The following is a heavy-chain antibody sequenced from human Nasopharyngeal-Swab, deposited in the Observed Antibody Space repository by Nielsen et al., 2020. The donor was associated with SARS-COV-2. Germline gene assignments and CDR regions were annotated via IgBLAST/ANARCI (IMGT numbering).Heavy chain of an antibody. CDR1: GGSISNSNYY. CDR2: IYYSGSTY. Sequence: SETLSLTCSVSGGSISNSNYYWGWIRQPPGKGLEWIGNIYYSGSTYYYNPSLKSRVTISVDTSKNQFSLNLTSVTAADTAVYYCAGVYYGGRHFYYMDVWGKGTTVTVSS. D-gene: IGHD4-23*01. J-gene: IGHJ6*03. V-gene: IGHV4-39*01. CDR3: AGVYYGGRHFYYMDV.